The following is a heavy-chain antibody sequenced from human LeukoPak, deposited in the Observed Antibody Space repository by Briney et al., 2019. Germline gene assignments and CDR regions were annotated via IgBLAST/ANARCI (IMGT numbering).Heavy chain of an antibody. V-gene: IGHV4-4*07. CDR2: IYTSGTT. J-gene: IGHJ6*03. CDR3: ARGVVTAVTYYYYYYMDV. Sequence: SETLSLTCTVSRDSMSSYYCSWIRQPAGKGLEWIGRIYTSGTTNYNPSLNSRVTISVDTSKNQFSLKLNSVTAADTAVYYCARGVVTAVTYYYYYYMDVWGKGTTVTISS. D-gene: IGHD2-21*02. CDR1: RDSMSSYY.